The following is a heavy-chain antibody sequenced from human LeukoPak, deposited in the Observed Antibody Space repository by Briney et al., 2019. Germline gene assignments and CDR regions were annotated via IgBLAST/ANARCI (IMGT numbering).Heavy chain of an antibody. D-gene: IGHD1-14*01. J-gene: IGHJ4*02. CDR2: VTYSGNT. CDR3: ARESGTAVNHLGWSDI. Sequence: PSDTLSLPCSVSVDSLGSYFWSCMRHPPREGPEWIGYVTYSGNTKNNPSLKSRVTISLDTSKKQFSLKPTSVTAADTAVYYCARESGTAVNHLGWSDIWGQGTLVTVSS. CDR1: VDSLGSYF. V-gene: IGHV4-59*12.